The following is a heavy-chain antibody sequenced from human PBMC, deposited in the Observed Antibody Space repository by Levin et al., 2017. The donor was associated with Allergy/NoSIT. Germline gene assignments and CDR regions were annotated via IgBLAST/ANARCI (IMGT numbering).Heavy chain of an antibody. D-gene: IGHD1/OR15-1a*01. J-gene: IGHJ6*03. Sequence: GGSLRLSCAASGFTFSSYGIHWVRQAPGKGLEWVAVIWYDGGYKYSGDSEAGRFTISRDNSKNTVYLQMNSLRAEDTAMYYCARDLNNPYMDVWGKGTTVTVSS. CDR1: GFTFSSYG. CDR2: IWYDGGYK. CDR3: ARDLNNPYMDV. V-gene: IGHV3-33*01.